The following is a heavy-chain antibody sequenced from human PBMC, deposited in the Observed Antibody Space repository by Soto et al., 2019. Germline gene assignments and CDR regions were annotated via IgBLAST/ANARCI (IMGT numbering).Heavy chain of an antibody. CDR3: AKGGSYCSGGTCYYYYFDY. CDR1: GFTFSNSG. Sequence: QVQLVESGGGVVQPGRSLRLSCAASGFTFSNSGMDWVRQAPGKGLEWVAAISYDASKEYYADSLKGRFTISSDNSKNTLDLQMNSLRAEDTAVYYCAKGGSYCSGGTCYYYYFDYWGQGTLVTVSS. V-gene: IGHV3-30*18. J-gene: IGHJ4*02. D-gene: IGHD2-15*01. CDR2: ISYDASKE.